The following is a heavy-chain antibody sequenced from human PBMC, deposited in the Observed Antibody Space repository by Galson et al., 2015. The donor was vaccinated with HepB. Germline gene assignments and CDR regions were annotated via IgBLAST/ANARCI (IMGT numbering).Heavy chain of an antibody. Sequence: SVKVSCKASGGTFSSYAISWVRQAPGQGLEWMGGIIPIFGIANYAQKFQGRVTITADESTSTAYMELSSLRSEDTAVYYCASVAAAGTDTQPNYYYYGMDVWGQGTTVTVSS. CDR3: ASVAAAGTDTQPNYYYYGMDV. D-gene: IGHD6-13*01. CDR2: IIPIFGIA. V-gene: IGHV1-69*13. CDR1: GGTFSSYA. J-gene: IGHJ6*02.